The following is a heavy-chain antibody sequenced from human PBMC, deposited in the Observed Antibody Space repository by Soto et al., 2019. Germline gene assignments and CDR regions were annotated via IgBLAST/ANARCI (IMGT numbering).Heavy chain of an antibody. V-gene: IGHV4-4*02. D-gene: IGHD2-15*01. J-gene: IGHJ4*02. CDR3: ARVEGYCSGGSCYNDY. CDR1: GGSISSSNW. CDR2: IYHSGST. Sequence: TSETLSLTCAVSGGSISSSNWWSWVRQPPGKGLEWIGEIYHSGSTNYNPSLKSRVTISVDKSKNQFSLKLSSVTAADTAVYYCARVEGYCSGGSCYNDYWGQGTLVTVSS.